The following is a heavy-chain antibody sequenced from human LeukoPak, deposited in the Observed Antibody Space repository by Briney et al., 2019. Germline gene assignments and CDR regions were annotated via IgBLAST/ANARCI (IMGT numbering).Heavy chain of an antibody. CDR2: ITGRGENI. CDR1: GFTFSSYG. J-gene: IGHJ4*02. CDR3: AKDRRLAAFDY. V-gene: IGHV3-23*01. Sequence: GGSLRLSCTASGFTFSSYGMNWVRQAPGKGLEWVSGITGRGENICYAGSVKGRFTISRDNSKNTLYLQMNSLRAEDTAVYYCAKDRRLAAFDYGGQGTLVTVSS. D-gene: IGHD6-25*01.